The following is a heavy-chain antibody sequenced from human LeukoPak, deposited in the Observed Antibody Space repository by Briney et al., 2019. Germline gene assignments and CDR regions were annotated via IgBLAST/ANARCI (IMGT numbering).Heavy chain of an antibody. CDR1: GFTFSSYG. Sequence: GRSLRLSCAASGFTFSSYGMHWVRQAPGKGLEWVAVIWYDGSNKYYADSVKGRFTISRDNSKNTLYLQMNSLRAEDTAVYYCARDSAAAGRQGIGYWGQGTLVTVSS. V-gene: IGHV3-33*01. D-gene: IGHD6-13*01. CDR2: IWYDGSNK. CDR3: ARDSAAAGRQGIGY. J-gene: IGHJ4*02.